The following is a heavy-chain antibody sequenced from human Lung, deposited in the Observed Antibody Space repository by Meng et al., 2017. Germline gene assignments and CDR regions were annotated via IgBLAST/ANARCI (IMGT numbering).Heavy chain of an antibody. CDR3: ARGPTTMAHDFDY. J-gene: IGHJ4*02. Sequence: HVQLQEWGAGLLKPSETLSLPCFVSGVSFSDYYWSWIRQPPGKGLEWIGEINHSGSTNYNPSLESRATISVDTSQNNLSLKLSSVTAADSAVYYCARGPTTMAHDFDYWGQGTLVTVSS. V-gene: IGHV4-34*01. CDR2: INHSGST. D-gene: IGHD4-11*01. CDR1: GVSFSDYY.